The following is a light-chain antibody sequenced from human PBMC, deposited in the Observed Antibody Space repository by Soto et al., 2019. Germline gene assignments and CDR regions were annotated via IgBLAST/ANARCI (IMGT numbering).Light chain of an antibody. CDR3: SSYTGRSTPPYV. CDR1: SNDVGGYNY. CDR2: EVS. J-gene: IGLJ1*01. Sequence: QSALTQPASVSGSPGQSITISCTGTSNDVGGYNYVSWYQQHPGKAPKHMIYEVSNRPSGVSNRFSGYKSGNTASLTISGLQAGDEVDYYCSSYTGRSTPPYVLGTGTKLTVL. V-gene: IGLV2-14*01.